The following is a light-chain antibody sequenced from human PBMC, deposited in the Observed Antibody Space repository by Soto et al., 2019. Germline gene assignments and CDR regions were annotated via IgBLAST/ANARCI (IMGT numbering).Light chain of an antibody. CDR2: GTF. CDR1: QSLSTTD. J-gene: IGKJ5*01. V-gene: IGKV3-20*01. CDR3: QQYGSLPYT. Sequence: EIVLTQSPATLSLSPGKRATLYCRASQSLSTTDLVWYQQKSGQPPRLVIVGTFSTATGIPARFSGSGSLTDFIRTFSILETEDSAIYYCQQYGSLPYTFGRRTRLEIQ.